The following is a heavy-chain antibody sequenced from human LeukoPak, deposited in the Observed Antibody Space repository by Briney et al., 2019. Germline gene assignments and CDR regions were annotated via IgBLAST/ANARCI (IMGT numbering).Heavy chain of an antibody. V-gene: IGHV1-69*13. CDR2: IIPIFGTA. CDR3: ARDRDGWLGYFDY. CDR1: GSTFSSYA. Sequence: GASVKVSCKASGSTFSSYAISWVRQAPGQGLEWMGGIIPIFGTANYAQKFQGRVTITADESTSTAYMELSSLRSEDTAVYYCARDRDGWLGYFDYWGQGTLVTVSS. J-gene: IGHJ4*02. D-gene: IGHD5-24*01.